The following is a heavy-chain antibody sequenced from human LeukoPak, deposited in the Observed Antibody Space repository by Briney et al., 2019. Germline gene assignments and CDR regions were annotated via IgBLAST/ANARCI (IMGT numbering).Heavy chain of an antibody. D-gene: IGHD2-21*01. V-gene: IGHV3-30*19. Sequence: PGGSLRLSCAASRFTFKNYGMHWVRQAPGKGLEWVAVISYDGSNKYYADSVKGRFTISRDNSKNTLYLQMNSLRAEDTAVYYCARDIPYCGGNCHDAFDIWGQGTMVTVSS. CDR1: RFTFKNYG. CDR3: ARDIPYCGGNCHDAFDI. CDR2: ISYDGSNK. J-gene: IGHJ3*02.